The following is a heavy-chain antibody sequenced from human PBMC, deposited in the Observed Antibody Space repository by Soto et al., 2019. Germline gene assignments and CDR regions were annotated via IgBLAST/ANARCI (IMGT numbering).Heavy chain of an antibody. CDR2: IYYTGTT. Sequence: LSLTCTVSGGSVHNGSYYWSWLRQPPGKGLEWIGYIYYTGTTNYNPSLKSRVTILLDTSKNQFSLKVVSLTAADTAFYYCARGRGGTYDAFDIWGQGALVTVSS. CDR3: ARGRGGTYDAFDI. CDR1: GGSVHNGSYY. J-gene: IGHJ3*02. V-gene: IGHV4-61*01. D-gene: IGHD1-26*01.